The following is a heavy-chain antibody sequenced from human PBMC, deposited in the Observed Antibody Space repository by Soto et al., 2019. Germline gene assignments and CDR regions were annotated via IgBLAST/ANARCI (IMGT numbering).Heavy chain of an antibody. CDR1: GYTFTSYG. CDR3: ARVQRTRSKPMVRDPYYFDY. J-gene: IGHJ4*02. CDR2: ISAYNGNT. V-gene: IGHV1-18*04. Sequence: ASVKVSCKASGYTFTSYGISWVRQAPGQGLELMGWISAYNGNTNYAQKLQGRVTMTTDTSTSTAYMELRSLRSDDTAVYYCARVQRTRSKPMVRDPYYFDYWGQGTLVTVYS. D-gene: IGHD3-10*01.